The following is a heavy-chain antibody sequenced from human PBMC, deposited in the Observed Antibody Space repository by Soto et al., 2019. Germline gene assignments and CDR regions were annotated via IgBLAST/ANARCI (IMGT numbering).Heavy chain of an antibody. V-gene: IGHV3-23*01. D-gene: IGHD3-22*01. CDR1: GFTFSSYA. CDR3: AKEGAYYYDSSGYYYEYYFDY. J-gene: IGHJ4*02. Sequence: PGGSLRLSCAASGFTFSSYAMSWVRQAPGKGLERVSAISGSGGSTYYADSVKGRFTISRDNSKNTLYLQMNSLRAEDTAVYYCAKEGAYYYDSSGYYYEYYFDYWGQGTLVTVSS. CDR2: ISGSGGST.